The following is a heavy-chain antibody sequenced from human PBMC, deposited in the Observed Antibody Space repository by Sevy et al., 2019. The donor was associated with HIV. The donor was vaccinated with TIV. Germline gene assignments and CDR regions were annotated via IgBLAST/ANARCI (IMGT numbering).Heavy chain of an antibody. D-gene: IGHD6-19*01. V-gene: IGHV3-23*01. J-gene: IGHJ4*02. CDR2: ISGSGDTT. CDR1: GFAFSSHA. Sequence: GGSLRLSCSASGFAFSSHAVTWVRQAPGKGLEWVSYISGSGDTTYYADSVKGRFTISRDNSKNTLYLQMNSLRADDTAVYYCANWAGSSDWLGPFDYWGQGTLVTVSS. CDR3: ANWAGSSDWLGPFDY.